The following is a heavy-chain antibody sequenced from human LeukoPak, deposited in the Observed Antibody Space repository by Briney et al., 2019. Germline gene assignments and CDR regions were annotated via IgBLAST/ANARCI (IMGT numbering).Heavy chain of an antibody. Sequence: PSETLSLTCTVSGGSISLYYWSWIRQPPGKGLEWIGYIYYSGSTIYNPALESRVTMSVDRSRNQFSLRLTPVTAADTAVYYCARRDFYGAGSHYDNWGQGTLVAVSS. D-gene: IGHD3-10*01. V-gene: IGHV4-59*08. CDR2: IYYSGST. CDR1: GGSISLYY. J-gene: IGHJ4*02. CDR3: ARRDFYGAGSHYDN.